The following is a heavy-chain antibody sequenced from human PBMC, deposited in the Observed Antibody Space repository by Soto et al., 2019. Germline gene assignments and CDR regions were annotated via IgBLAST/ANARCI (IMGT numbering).Heavy chain of an antibody. J-gene: IGHJ4*02. CDR1: GFTFSSYA. CDR2: ISGSGGST. D-gene: IGHD3-10*01. V-gene: IGHV3-23*01. CDR3: AKDLLRIGAQTGDYFDY. Sequence: PGGSLRLSCAASGFTFSSYAMSWVRQAPGKGLEWVSAISGSGGSTYYADSVKGRFTISRDNSKNTLYLQMNSLRAEDTAVYYCAKDLLRIGAQTGDYFDYWGQGTLVTVSS.